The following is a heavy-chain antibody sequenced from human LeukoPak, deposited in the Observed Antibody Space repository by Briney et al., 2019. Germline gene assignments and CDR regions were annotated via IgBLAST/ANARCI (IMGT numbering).Heavy chain of an antibody. CDR3: AKDMGGRTRAGDYYYMDV. CDR2: ISWYGGST. CDR1: GFTFDDYA. D-gene: IGHD3-16*01. J-gene: IGHJ6*03. V-gene: IGHV3-43D*03. Sequence: LPGGSLRHSCAASGFTFDDYAMHWVRQAPGKGLEWVSRISWYGGSTYYADSVKGRFTISRDNSKNSLYLQMNSLRAEDTALYYCAKDMGGRTRAGDYYYMDVWGKGTTVTVSS.